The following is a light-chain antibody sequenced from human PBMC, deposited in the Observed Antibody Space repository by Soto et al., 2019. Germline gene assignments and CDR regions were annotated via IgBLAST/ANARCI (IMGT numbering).Light chain of an antibody. CDR2: EVT. CDR3: SSLAGGNIREV. V-gene: IGLV2-8*01. Sequence: QSARTQPPSASGSPGQSVTISCTGSSSDVGGYNYVSWYQQHPGKAPKLLIYEVTKRPSGVPDRFSGSKSGNTASLTVSGLQAEDEADYYCSSLAGGNIREVFGTGTKVTVL. J-gene: IGLJ1*01. CDR1: SSDVGGYNY.